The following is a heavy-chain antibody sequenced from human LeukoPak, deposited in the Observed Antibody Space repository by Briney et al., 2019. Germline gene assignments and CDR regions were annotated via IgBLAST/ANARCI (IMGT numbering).Heavy chain of an antibody. CDR1: GFTVSSNY. V-gene: IGHV3-53*01. CDR3: AQSVLEWLLPIDY. J-gene: IGHJ4*02. D-gene: IGHD3-3*01. CDR2: ILGSGDT. Sequence: GGSLRLSCAASGFTVSSNYMSWVRQAPGKGLEWVSLILGSGDTRYADSVKGRFTISRDNSKNTLYLQMNSLRAEDTAVYYCAQSVLEWLLPIDYWGQGTLVTVSS.